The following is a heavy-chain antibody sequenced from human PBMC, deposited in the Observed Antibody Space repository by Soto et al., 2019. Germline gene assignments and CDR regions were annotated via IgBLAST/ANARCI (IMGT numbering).Heavy chain of an antibody. D-gene: IGHD3-9*01. CDR1: GYTFTSYA. J-gene: IGHJ4*02. CDR2: INANSGNT. CDR3: ARAPNGLGDFDY. Sequence: ASVKVSCKASGYTFTSYAMHWVRQAPGQRLEWMGWINANSGNTNYSQKFQGRVTITRDTSTSTAYMELSRLRSEDTAVYYCARAPNGLGDFDYWGQGTLVT. V-gene: IGHV1-3*01.